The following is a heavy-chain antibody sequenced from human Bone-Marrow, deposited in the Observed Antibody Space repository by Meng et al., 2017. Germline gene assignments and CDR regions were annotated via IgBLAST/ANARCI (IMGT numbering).Heavy chain of an antibody. J-gene: IGHJ4*02. CDR3: ARDGCSEYYDILTGYYN. V-gene: IGHV1-2*02. CDR1: GYTFTGYY. CDR2: INPNSGGT. Sequence: ASVKVSCKASGYTFTGYYMHWVRQAPGQGLEWMGWINPNSGGTNYAQKFQGRVTMTRDTSISTAYMELSRLRSDDTAVYYCARDGCSEYYDILTGYYNWGQRTLVTVSS. D-gene: IGHD3-9*01.